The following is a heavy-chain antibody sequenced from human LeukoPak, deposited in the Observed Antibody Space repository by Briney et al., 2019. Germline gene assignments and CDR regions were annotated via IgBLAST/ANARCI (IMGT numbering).Heavy chain of an antibody. CDR3: VREVGGDYVRSDWFDP. V-gene: IGHV4-34*01. CDR1: GGSFSGYY. CDR2: INHSGTT. D-gene: IGHD4-17*01. J-gene: IGHJ5*02. Sequence: SETLSLTCAVYGGSFSGYYWSWIRQPPGKGLEWIGEINHSGTTNYNSSLKSRVTVSVDTSKNQFSLKLSSVTAADTAVYYCVREVGGDYVRSDWFDPWGQGTLVTVSS.